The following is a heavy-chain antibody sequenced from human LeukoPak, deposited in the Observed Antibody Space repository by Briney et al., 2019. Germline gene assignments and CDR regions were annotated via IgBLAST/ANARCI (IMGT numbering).Heavy chain of an antibody. CDR3: ASFTSYYYGSGSFYGMDV. D-gene: IGHD3-10*01. V-gene: IGHV3-21*01. J-gene: IGHJ6*04. Sequence: GGSLRLSCAASGFTFSSYSMNWVRQAPGKGLEWVSSISSSSSYIYYADSVKGRFTISRDNAKNSLYLQMNSLRAEDTAVYYCASFTSYYYGSGSFYGMDVWGKGTTVTVSS. CDR1: GFTFSSYS. CDR2: ISSSSSYI.